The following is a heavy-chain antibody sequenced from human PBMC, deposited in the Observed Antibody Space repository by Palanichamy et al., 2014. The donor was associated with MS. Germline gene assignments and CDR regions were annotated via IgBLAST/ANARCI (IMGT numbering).Heavy chain of an antibody. CDR2: ISHSGST. CDR1: GGSIGSGGYF. V-gene: IGHV4-31*03. CDR3: ARVGRGFDY. J-gene: IGHJ4*02. D-gene: IGHD3-10*01. Sequence: QVQLQESGPGLVKPSQTLSLTCTVSGGSIGSGGYFWSWVRQRPGKGLEWIAYISHSGSTDYNPSLQSRLTISLDTSKNYFSLNLNSVFAADTAVYYCARVGRGFDYWGQGTLVTVSS.